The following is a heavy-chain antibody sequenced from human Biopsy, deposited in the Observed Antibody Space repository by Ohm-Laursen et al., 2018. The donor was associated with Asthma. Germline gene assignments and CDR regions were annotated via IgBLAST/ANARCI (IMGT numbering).Heavy chain of an antibody. CDR2: IYRNGDT. V-gene: IGHV4-30-2*06. CDR1: GDSIDSGDYS. J-gene: IGHJ4*02. Sequence: TLSLTCAGSGDSIDSGDYSWTWIRQSPGVGLEWIGYIYRNGDTYYNPTLKNRVTISIDRSKNQFSLRLRSLTAADTAVYYCARGWNCGGDCYSLDSWGQGTLVTVSS. D-gene: IGHD2-21*02. CDR3: ARGWNCGGDCYSLDS.